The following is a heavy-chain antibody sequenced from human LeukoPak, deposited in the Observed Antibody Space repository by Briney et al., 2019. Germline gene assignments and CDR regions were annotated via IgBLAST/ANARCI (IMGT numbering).Heavy chain of an antibody. CDR2: ISYSGNT. D-gene: IGHD6-25*01. Sequence: SETLSLTCTVSGGSISSSSYYWGWIRQPPGKGLEWVGSISYSGNTYYNPSLKSRVTISADTSKNQFSLKLSSVTAADTAVYYCARLHGGSGGSGSFDFWGQGTLVTVSS. CDR3: ARLHGGSGGSGSFDF. CDR1: GGSISSSSYY. V-gene: IGHV4-39*01. J-gene: IGHJ4*02.